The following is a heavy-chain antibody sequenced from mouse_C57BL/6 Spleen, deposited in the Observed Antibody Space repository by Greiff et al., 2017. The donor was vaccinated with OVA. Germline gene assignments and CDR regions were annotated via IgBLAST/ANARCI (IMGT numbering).Heavy chain of an antibody. CDR2: INPYNGGT. D-gene: IGHD3-2*02. CDR1: GYTFTDYY. V-gene: IGHV1-19*01. CDR3: ARQLRLFDY. J-gene: IGHJ2*01. Sequence: EVQLQQSGPVLVKPGASVKMSCKASGYTFTDYYMNWVKQSHGKSLEWIGVINPYNGGTSYNQKFKGKATLTVDKSSSTAYMELNSLTSEDSAVYYCARQLRLFDYWGQGTTLTVSS.